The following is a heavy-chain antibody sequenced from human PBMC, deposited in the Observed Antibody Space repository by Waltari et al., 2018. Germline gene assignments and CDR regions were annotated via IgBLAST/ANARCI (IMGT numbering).Heavy chain of an antibody. D-gene: IGHD4-4*01. CDR1: GGSISGYY. CDR2: IYYSGSI. Sequence: QVQLQESGPGLVKPSETLSLTCTVSGGSISGYYWSWIRQPPGKGLEWIGYIYYSGSIKYTPSRKSRVTISLDTPKNQFSLKLSSVTAADTAVYYCARFIRLQLDWFDPWGQGALVTVSS. J-gene: IGHJ5*02. CDR3: ARFIRLQLDWFDP. V-gene: IGHV4-59*08.